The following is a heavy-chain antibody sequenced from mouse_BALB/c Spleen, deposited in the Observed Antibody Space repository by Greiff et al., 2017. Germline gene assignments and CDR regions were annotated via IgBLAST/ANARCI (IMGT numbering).Heavy chain of an antibody. V-gene: IGHV5-17*02. Sequence: EVQGVESGGGLVQPGGSRKLSCAASGFTFSSFGMHWVRQAPEKGLEWVAYISSGSSTIYYADTVKGRFTISRDNPKNTLFLQMTSLRSEDTAMYYCARRYGSSYGWYFDVWGAGTTVTVSS. J-gene: IGHJ1*01. D-gene: IGHD1-1*01. CDR1: GFTFSSFG. CDR2: ISSGSSTI. CDR3: ARRYGSSYGWYFDV.